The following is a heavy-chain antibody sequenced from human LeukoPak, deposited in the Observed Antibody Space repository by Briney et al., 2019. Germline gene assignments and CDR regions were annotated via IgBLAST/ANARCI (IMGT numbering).Heavy chain of an antibody. Sequence: AGGSLRLSCAASGFTFSSYAMSWVRQAPGKGLEWVSAISGSGGSTYYADSVKGRFTISRDNSKNTLYLQMNSLRAEDTAVYYCAKDLKGVRGVRGFDYWGQGTLVTVSS. J-gene: IGHJ4*02. V-gene: IGHV3-23*01. CDR1: GFTFSSYA. CDR3: AKDLKGVRGVRGFDY. CDR2: ISGSGGST. D-gene: IGHD3-10*01.